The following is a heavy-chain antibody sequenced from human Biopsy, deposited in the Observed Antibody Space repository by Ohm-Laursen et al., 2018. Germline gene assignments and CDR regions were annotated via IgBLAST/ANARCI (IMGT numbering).Heavy chain of an antibody. D-gene: IGHD2-15*01. J-gene: IGHJ4*02. CDR2: ISNSGNT. Sequence: GTLSLTCTVSGGSISSSYWSWIRQAPGKGLEWIGFISNSGNTNYNPSLKSRVTISADTSKNQFSLKLGSVTVADTAVFYCARRGSGGRSFYYWGQGSLVTVSS. V-gene: IGHV4-59*08. CDR3: ARRGSGGRSFYY. CDR1: GGSISSSY.